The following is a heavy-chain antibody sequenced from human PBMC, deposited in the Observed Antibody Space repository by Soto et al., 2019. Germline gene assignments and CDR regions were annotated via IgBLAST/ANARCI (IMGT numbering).Heavy chain of an antibody. D-gene: IGHD5-18*01. CDR2: TYYRSKWYN. V-gene: IGHV6-1*01. CDR1: GDRVSSNSAA. CDR3: ARDSTRWFGYSYGYFDY. Sequence: SQTLSLTCAISGDRVSSNSAAWNWIRQSPSRGLEGLGRTYYRSKWYNDYAVSVKSRITINPDTSKNQFSLQLNSVTPEDTAVYYCARDSTRWFGYSYGYFDYWGQGTLVTVSS. J-gene: IGHJ4*02.